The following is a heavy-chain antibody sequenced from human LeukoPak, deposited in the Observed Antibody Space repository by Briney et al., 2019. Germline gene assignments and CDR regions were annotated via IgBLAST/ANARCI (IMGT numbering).Heavy chain of an antibody. D-gene: IGHD2-2*01. J-gene: IGHJ4*02. CDR3: ARPYCSSTSCYGYFDY. V-gene: IGHV5-51*01. Sequence: GESLKISCKGPGYSFTSYWTGWVRQMPGKGLEWMGIIYPGDSDTRYSPSFQGQVTISADKSISTAYLQWSSLKASDTATYYCARPYCSSTSCYGYFDYWGQGTLVTVSS. CDR1: GYSFTSYW. CDR2: IYPGDSDT.